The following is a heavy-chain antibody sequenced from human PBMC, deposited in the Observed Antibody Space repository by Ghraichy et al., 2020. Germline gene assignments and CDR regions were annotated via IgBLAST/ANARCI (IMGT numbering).Heavy chain of an antibody. CDR3: SRGGGAGTPVLYHMDV. Sequence: GGSLRLSCVASGLMFSPNTMNWVRQAPGKGLEWVSSISSSTRYIYYPDSVKGRFTISRDNAQNSLYLQMNSLRAEDTAVYYCSRGGGAGTPVLYHMDVWGLGTTVTVSS. J-gene: IGHJ6*02. V-gene: IGHV3-21*01. D-gene: IGHD6-19*01. CDR2: ISSSTRYI. CDR1: GLMFSPNT.